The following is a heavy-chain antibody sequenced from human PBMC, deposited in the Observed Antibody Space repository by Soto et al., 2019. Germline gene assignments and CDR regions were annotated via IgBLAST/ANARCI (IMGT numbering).Heavy chain of an antibody. D-gene: IGHD3-22*01. Sequence: QVQLVQSGAVVNKPGSSVKVSCKASGGTFRSNGISWVRQAPGQGLEWLGGIIPIVHTASYAQTFRGRVTITADESTTTAYMELSSLRSEDTAVYYCAMITMIHSFDPWGQGTLVTVSS. CDR2: IIPIVHTA. V-gene: IGHV1-69*01. CDR3: AMITMIHSFDP. CDR1: GGTFRSNG. J-gene: IGHJ5*02.